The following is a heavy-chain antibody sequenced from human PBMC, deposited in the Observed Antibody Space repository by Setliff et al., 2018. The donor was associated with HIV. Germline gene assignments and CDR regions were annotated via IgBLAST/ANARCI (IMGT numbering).Heavy chain of an antibody. J-gene: IGHJ6*02. CDR3: ARVPPGFGESLSHYAMDV. CDR1: SGSSGSISSYY. D-gene: IGHD3-10*01. Sequence: SETLSLTCTVSSGSSGSISSYYWSWIRQPPGKGLEWIGYIYYSGSVNYNPSLKSRVTISIDTSKNQFSLKLSSVTAADTALYYCARVPPGFGESLSHYAMDVWGQGTTVTVSS. V-gene: IGHV4-59*01. CDR2: IYYSGSV.